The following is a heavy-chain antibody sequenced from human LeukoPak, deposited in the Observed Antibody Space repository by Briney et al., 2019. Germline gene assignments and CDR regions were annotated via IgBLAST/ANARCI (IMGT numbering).Heavy chain of an antibody. D-gene: IGHD2-15*01. CDR2: INHSGST. V-gene: IGHV4-34*01. J-gene: IGHJ4*02. CDR1: GGSFSGYY. CDR3: ARGDFNVAAFRRVYFDY. Sequence: SETLSLTCAVYGGSFSGYYWSWIRQPPGKGLEWIGEINHSGSTNYNPSLKSRVTISVDTSKNQFSLKLSSLTAADTAVYYCARGDFNVAAFRRVYFDYWGQRTLVTVSS.